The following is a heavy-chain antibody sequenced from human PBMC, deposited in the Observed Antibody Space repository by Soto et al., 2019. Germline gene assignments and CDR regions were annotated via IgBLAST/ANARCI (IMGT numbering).Heavy chain of an antibody. CDR3: ARSLYDILTGYRWAGAFDI. V-gene: IGHV1-3*01. D-gene: IGHD3-9*01. Sequence: ASVKVSCKASGYTFTSYAMHWVRQAPGQRLEWMGWINAGNGNTKYSQEFQGRVTITRDTSASTAYMELSSLRSEDTAVYYCARSLYDILTGYRWAGAFDIWGQGTMVTVSS. CDR1: GYTFTSYA. CDR2: INAGNGNT. J-gene: IGHJ3*02.